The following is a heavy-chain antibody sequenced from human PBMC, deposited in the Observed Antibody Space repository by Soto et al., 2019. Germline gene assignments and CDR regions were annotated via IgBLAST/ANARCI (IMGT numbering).Heavy chain of an antibody. CDR3: ASRWSGYYNHFDY. CDR1: DGFISSGPYS. CDR2: IYYSGKT. J-gene: IGHJ4*02. V-gene: IGHV4-31*03. Sequence: SETLSLTCIVFDGFISSGPYSWTGIRQHPGKGREWIGYIYYSGKTSYNPSLKSRVTISVDSSKNQFSLEVTSVTAADTVVYYCASRWSGYYNHFDYWGQGTLVTVSS. D-gene: IGHD3-3*01.